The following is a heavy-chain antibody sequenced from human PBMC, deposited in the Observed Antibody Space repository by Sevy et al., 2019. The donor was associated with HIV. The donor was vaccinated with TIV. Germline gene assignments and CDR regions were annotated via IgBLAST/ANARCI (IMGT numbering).Heavy chain of an antibody. CDR3: AKRRVQSGLSGGGANYGWDV. J-gene: IGHJ6*02. CDR1: GFTFSVYG. D-gene: IGHD2-8*02. Sequence: GGSLRLSCAASGFTFSVYGMHWVRQAPGKGLEWVAMIWYDGSNKYYRDSVKGRFTISRDNSKKTLYLQMNSLRAEDTAVYYCAKRRVQSGLSGGGANYGWDVCGQGTTVTVSS. CDR2: IWYDGSNK. V-gene: IGHV3-33*03.